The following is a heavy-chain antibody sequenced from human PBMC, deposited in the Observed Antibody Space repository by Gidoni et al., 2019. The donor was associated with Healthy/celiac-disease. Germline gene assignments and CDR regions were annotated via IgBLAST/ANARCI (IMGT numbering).Heavy chain of an antibody. Sequence: EVQLVESGGGLVKPGGSLRLSCAASGFTFSSYSMNWVRQAPGKGLEWVSSISSSGSTIYYADSVKGRFTISRDNAKNSLYLQMNSLRAEDTAVYYCARDEQWELLFDYWGQGTLVTVSS. D-gene: IGHD1-26*01. J-gene: IGHJ4*02. V-gene: IGHV3-21*01. CDR3: ARDEQWELLFDY. CDR2: ISSSGSTI. CDR1: GFTFSSYS.